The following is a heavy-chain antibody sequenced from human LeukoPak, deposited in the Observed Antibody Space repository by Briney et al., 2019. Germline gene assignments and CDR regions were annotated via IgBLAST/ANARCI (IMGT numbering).Heavy chain of an antibody. J-gene: IGHJ6*02. Sequence: GGSLRLSCAASGFTFSSYAMSWVRQAPGKGLEWVSAISGSGGSTYYADSVKGRFTISRDNSKNTLYLQMNSLRAEDTAVYYCARNPIAVAGLYYYYYGMDVWGQGTTVTVSS. V-gene: IGHV3-23*01. CDR2: ISGSGGST. CDR3: ARNPIAVAGLYYYYYGMDV. CDR1: GFTFSSYA. D-gene: IGHD6-19*01.